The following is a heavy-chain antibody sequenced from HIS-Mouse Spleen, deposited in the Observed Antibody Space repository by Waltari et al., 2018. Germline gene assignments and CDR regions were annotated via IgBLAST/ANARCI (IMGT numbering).Heavy chain of an antibody. V-gene: IGHV4-39*07. CDR3: AREIPYSSSWYDWYFDL. J-gene: IGHJ2*01. D-gene: IGHD6-13*01. CDR1: GGSISSSSYY. CDR2: IYYSGGT. Sequence: QLQLQESGPGLVKPSETLSLTCTVSGGSISSSSYYWGWIRQPPGNGLEWIGGIYYSGGTYSNPSLKSRVTISVDTSKNQFSLKLSSVTAADTAVYYCAREIPYSSSWYDWYFDLWGRGTLVTVSS.